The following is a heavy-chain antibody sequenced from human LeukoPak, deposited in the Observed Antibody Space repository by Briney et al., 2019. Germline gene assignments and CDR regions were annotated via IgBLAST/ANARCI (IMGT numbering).Heavy chain of an antibody. CDR3: ARSQQQLVRNWFDP. CDR1: GYTFTSNY. D-gene: IGHD6-13*01. J-gene: IGHJ5*02. Sequence: ASVKVSCKAFGYTFTSNYMHWVRQAPGQGPEWMGVISPSGGSTTYAQKFQGRVTLTRDMSTSTDYLELSSLRSEDTAVYYCARSQQQLVRNWFDPWGQGTLVTVSS. CDR2: ISPSGGST. V-gene: IGHV1-46*01.